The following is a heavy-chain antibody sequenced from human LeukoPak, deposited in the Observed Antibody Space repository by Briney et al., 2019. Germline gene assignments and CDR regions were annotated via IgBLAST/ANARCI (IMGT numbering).Heavy chain of an antibody. J-gene: IGHJ5*02. V-gene: IGHV3-21*04. CDR3: AKDIGGGGDNWFDP. CDR2: ISSSSSYI. Sequence: GGSLRLSCAASGFTFSSYNMNWVRQAPGKGLEWVSSISSSSSYIYYADSVKGRFTISRDNAKNSLYLQMNSLRAEDTALYYCAKDIGGGGDNWFDPWGQGTLVTVSS. D-gene: IGHD3-16*01. CDR1: GFTFSSYN.